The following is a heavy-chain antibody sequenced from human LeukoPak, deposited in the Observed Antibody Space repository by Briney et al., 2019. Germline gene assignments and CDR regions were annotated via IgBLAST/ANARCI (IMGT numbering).Heavy chain of an antibody. D-gene: IGHD2-21*01. J-gene: IGHJ4*02. V-gene: IGHV1-69*04. CDR2: IIPILGIA. CDR1: GGTFSSYA. CDR3: ARGPFRYYFDY. Sequence: SVKVSCKASGGTFSSYAISWVRQAPGQGLEWMGRIIPILGIANYAQKFQGRVTITADKSTSTAYMELSSLRSEDTAVYYCARGPFRYYFDYWGQGTLVTVSS.